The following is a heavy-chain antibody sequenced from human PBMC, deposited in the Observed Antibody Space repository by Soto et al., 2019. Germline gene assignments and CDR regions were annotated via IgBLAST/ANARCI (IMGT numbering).Heavy chain of an antibody. Sequence: EVQLVESGGGLVKPGGSLRLSCAASGFTFSSYSMNWVRQAPGKGLEWVSSISSSSSYIYYADSVKGRFTISRDNAKNSLYLQMNSLRAEDTAVYYCARDRIAARPFWFDPWGQGTLFTVSS. CDR1: GFTFSSYS. J-gene: IGHJ5*02. CDR2: ISSSSSYI. D-gene: IGHD6-6*01. CDR3: ARDRIAARPFWFDP. V-gene: IGHV3-21*01.